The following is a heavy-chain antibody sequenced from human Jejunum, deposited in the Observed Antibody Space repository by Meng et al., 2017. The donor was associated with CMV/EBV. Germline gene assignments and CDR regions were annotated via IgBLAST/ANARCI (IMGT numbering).Heavy chain of an antibody. Sequence: VSCKASDYSFPTYGVSWVRQAPGQGLEWMGWIRPYTGQTVYAQNLQGRVTVTADTSTGTAYMELRSLASDDTAVYYCARGTQQPDYWGPGTLVTVSS. CDR2: IRPYTGQT. J-gene: IGHJ4*02. CDR3: ARGTQQPDY. V-gene: IGHV1-18*01. D-gene: IGHD6-13*01. CDR1: DYSFPTYG.